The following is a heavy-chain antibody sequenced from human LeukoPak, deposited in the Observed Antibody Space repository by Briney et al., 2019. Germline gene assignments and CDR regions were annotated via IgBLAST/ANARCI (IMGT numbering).Heavy chain of an antibody. CDR2: ISYDGSNK. V-gene: IGHV3-30*03. CDR1: GFTFSDHF. CDR3: ATEAGSYYNAFLDY. Sequence: GGSLRLSCAASGFTFSDHFMDWVRQAPGKGLEWVAVISYDGSNKYYADSVKGRFTISRDNSKNTLYLQMNSLRAEDTAVYYCATEAGSYYNAFLDYWGQGTLVTVSS. J-gene: IGHJ4*02. D-gene: IGHD3-10*01.